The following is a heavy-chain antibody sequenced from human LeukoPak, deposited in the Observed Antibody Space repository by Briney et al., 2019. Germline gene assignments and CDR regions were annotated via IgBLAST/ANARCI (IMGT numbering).Heavy chain of an antibody. Sequence: GASLQISCKASGYSFTSYWIGWVRQLPGKGLEWMGIIYPGDSDTRYSPSFQGQVTISADKSINTAYLQWSSLKASDTAMYYCARQRKRYCSGDCYPQHWGQGTLVTVCS. CDR2: IYPGDSDT. J-gene: IGHJ1*01. D-gene: IGHD2-21*02. V-gene: IGHV5-51*01. CDR1: GYSFTSYW. CDR3: ARQRKRYCSGDCYPQH.